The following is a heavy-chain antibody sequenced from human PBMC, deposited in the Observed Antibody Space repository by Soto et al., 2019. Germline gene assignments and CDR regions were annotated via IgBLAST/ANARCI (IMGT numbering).Heavy chain of an antibody. D-gene: IGHD3-10*01. Sequence: GASVKVSCKASGYTFTSYGISWVRQAPGQGLEWMGLISAYNGNTNYAQKLQGRVTMTTDTSTSTAYMGLRSLRSDDTAVYYWARGGGYYYGSGSYYNPTHIDYWGQGTLVTVSS. V-gene: IGHV1-18*01. J-gene: IGHJ4*02. CDR2: ISAYNGNT. CDR1: GYTFTSYG. CDR3: ARGGGYYYGSGSYYNPTHIDY.